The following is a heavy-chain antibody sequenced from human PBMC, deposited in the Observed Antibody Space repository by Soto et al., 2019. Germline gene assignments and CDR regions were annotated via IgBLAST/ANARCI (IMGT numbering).Heavy chain of an antibody. CDR1: GGSISSGGYY. V-gene: IGHV4-31*03. Sequence: SETLSLTCSVSGGSISSGGYYWSWIRQHPGKGLEWIGYIYYSGSTYYNPSLKSRVTISVDTSRNQFSLKLSSVTAADTAVYYCARDRKTGEYYYDSSGYYYYYYGMDVWGQGTTVT. CDR2: IYYSGST. D-gene: IGHD3-22*01. CDR3: ARDRKTGEYYYDSSGYYYYYYGMDV. J-gene: IGHJ6*02.